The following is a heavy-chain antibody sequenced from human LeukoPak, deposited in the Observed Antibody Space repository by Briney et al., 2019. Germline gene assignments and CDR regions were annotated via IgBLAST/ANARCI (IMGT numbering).Heavy chain of an antibody. J-gene: IGHJ5*02. CDR3: ARDGRYGDYSNWFDP. CDR1: GYTLTSYY. V-gene: IGHV1-46*04. CDR2: INPSGGST. D-gene: IGHD4-17*01. Sequence: ASVKVSCEASGYTLTSYYMHWVRQAPGQGREWMGIINPSGGSTSYAQKLQGRVTMTRDMSTSTVYMELSSLRSEDTAVYYCARDGRYGDYSNWFDPWGQGTLVTVSS.